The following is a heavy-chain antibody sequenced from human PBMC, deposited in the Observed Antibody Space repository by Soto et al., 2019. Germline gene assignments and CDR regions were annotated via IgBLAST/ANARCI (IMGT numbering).Heavy chain of an antibody. V-gene: IGHV1-3*01. Sequence: QVQLVQSGAEGKKPGASVKVSCKASGYTFTSYLMHWVRQAPGQRLEWMGWINAGNGNTKYSQKFQGRVTITRDTSASTAYMELSSLRSDDTAVYYCTSLLYSSGWYVFDYWGQGTLVTVSS. CDR3: TSLLYSSGWYVFDY. D-gene: IGHD6-19*01. J-gene: IGHJ4*02. CDR2: INAGNGNT. CDR1: GYTFTSYL.